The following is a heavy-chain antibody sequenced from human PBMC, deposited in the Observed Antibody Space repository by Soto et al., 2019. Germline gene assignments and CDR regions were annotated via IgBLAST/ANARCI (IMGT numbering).Heavy chain of an antibody. CDR2: INPNSGGT. V-gene: IGHV1-2*04. CDR3: ARDGGVLVPAAMTPAYYYGMDV. D-gene: IGHD2-2*01. J-gene: IGHJ6*02. Sequence: ALVKVSCKAPGYTFTGYYMHWVRQAPGQGLEWMGWINPNSGGTNYAQKFQGWVTMTRDTSISTAYMELSRLRSDDTAVYYCARDGGVLVPAAMTPAYYYGMDVWGQGTTVTVSS. CDR1: GYTFTGYY.